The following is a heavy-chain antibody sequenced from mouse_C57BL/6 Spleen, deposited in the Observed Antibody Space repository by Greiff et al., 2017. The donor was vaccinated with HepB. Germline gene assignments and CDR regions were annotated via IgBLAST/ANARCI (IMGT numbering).Heavy chain of an antibody. CDR2: FYPGSGSI. D-gene: IGHD2-2*01. CDR3: ARHEGGIYYGYDDYAMDY. V-gene: IGHV1-62-2*01. Sequence: QVQLQQSGAELVKPGASVKLSCKASGYTFTEYTIHWVKQRSGQGLEWIGWFYPGSGSIKYNEKFKDKATLTADKSSSTVYMELSRLTSEDSAVYFCARHEGGIYYGYDDYAMDYWGQGTPVTVSS. J-gene: IGHJ4*01. CDR1: GYTFTEYT.